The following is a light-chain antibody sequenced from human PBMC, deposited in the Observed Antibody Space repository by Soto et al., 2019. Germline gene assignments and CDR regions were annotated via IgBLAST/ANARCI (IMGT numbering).Light chain of an antibody. CDR1: QSVGSN. CDR2: GAS. V-gene: IGKV3-15*01. CDR3: QQYDNWPTWT. J-gene: IGKJ1*01. Sequence: EIVMTQSPATLSVSPGERATLSCRASQSVGSNLGWYQHKPGQAPRLLIYGASTRATGIPARFSGSGSGTEFTLTISSLQSEDFAVYYCQQYDNWPTWTFGQGTKVDIK.